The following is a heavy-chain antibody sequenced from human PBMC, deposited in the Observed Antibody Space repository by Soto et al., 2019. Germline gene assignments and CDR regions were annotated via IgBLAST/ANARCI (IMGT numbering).Heavy chain of an antibody. CDR3: ARDPNDSSAYYHHYYYGMDV. V-gene: IGHV1-3*01. D-gene: IGHD3-22*01. J-gene: IGHJ6*02. CDR2: INAGNGNK. CDR1: GYTFTSYG. Sequence: ASVKGSCKASGYTFTSYGIRWVRQAPGQRLEWTGWINAGNGNKKYSEKFQGRVTITRDTSASTAYLELSSLRSEDTAVYYCARDPNDSSAYYHHYYYGMDVWGQGTTVTVSS.